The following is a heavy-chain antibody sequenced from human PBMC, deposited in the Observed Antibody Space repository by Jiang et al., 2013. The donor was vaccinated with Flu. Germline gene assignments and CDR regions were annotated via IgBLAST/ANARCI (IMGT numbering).Heavy chain of an antibody. J-gene: IGHJ4*02. D-gene: IGHD4-11*01. CDR1: GYSFTSSW. V-gene: IGHV5-51*01. CDR2: VFPMDSDI. CDR3: ARPDSNYDYFDY. Sequence: GAEVKKPGESLKISCEGSGYSFTSSWIAWVRQMPGKGLEWVGLVFPMDSDIRYSPSFQGQVTISAGKSINTAYLQWSSLKASDTAMYYCARPDSNYDYFDYWGQGTLVTVSS.